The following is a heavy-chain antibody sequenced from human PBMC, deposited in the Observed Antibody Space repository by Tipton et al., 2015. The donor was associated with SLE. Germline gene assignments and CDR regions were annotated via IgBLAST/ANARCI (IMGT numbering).Heavy chain of an antibody. V-gene: IGHV3-23*01. CDR1: GFTFSSYA. D-gene: IGHD3-22*01. J-gene: IGHJ1*01. Sequence: SLRLSCAASGFTFSSYAMSWVRQAPGKGLEWVSAISGSGGSTYYADSVKGRFTISRDNSKNTLYLQMNSLRAEDTAVYYCAKSRHYYDSEGRYFQHWGQGTLVTVSS. CDR3: AKSRHYYDSEGRYFQH. CDR2: ISGSGGST.